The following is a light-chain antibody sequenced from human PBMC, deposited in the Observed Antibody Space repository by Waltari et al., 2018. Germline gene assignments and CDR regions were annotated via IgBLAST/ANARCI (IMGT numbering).Light chain of an antibody. CDR3: QQYNNWPPDLT. V-gene: IGKV3-15*01. CDR2: GAS. CDR1: QRISRN. J-gene: IGKJ4*01. Sequence: EIVMTQSPATLSVSPGERATLSCRAIQRISRNLAWYHQKPGQAPRLLIYGASTRAAGIPARFSGSGSGTEFTLTISSLQSEAFAVYYCQQYNNWPPDLTFGGGTKVEI.